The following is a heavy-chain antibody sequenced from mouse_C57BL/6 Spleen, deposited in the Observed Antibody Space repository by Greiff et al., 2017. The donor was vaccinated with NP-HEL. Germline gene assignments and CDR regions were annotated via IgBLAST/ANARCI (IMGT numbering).Heavy chain of an antibody. CDR1: GYSITSGYY. CDR2: ISYDGSN. J-gene: IGHJ4*01. CDR3: AREYDYDYYAMDY. V-gene: IGHV3-6*01. D-gene: IGHD2-4*01. Sequence: EVQLVESGPGLVKPSQSLSLTCSVTGYSITSGYYWNWIRQFPGNKLEWMGYISYDGSNNYNPSLKNRISITRDTSKNQFFLKLNSVTTEDTATYYCAREYDYDYYAMDYWGQGTSVTVSS.